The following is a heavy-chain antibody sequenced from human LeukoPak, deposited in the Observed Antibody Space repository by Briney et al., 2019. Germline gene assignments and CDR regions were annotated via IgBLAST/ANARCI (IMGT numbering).Heavy chain of an antibody. CDR1: GFTFNNFA. V-gene: IGHV3-30*02. J-gene: IGHJ4*02. D-gene: IGHD2-15*01. Sequence: GGSLRLSCAASGFTFNNFAIHWVRQAPGKGLEWVTFIRYDGSDKYYADSVKGRFSISRDNFKNMLFLQMNSLRPEDAAVYYCAKAPVTTCRGAFCYPFDYWGLGTLVTVSS. CDR3: AKAPVTTCRGAFCYPFDY. CDR2: IRYDGSDK.